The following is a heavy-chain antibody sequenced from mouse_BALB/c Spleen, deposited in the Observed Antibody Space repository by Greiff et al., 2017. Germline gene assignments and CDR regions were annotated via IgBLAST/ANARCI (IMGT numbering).Heavy chain of an antibody. CDR3: ARGGPHFDY. V-gene: IGHV3-6*02. CDR2: ISYDGSN. J-gene: IGHJ2*01. CDR1: GYSITSGYY. D-gene: IGHD3-1*01. Sequence: EVQLQQSGPGLVKPSQSLSLTCSVTGYSITSGYYWNWIRQFPGNKLEWMGYISYDGSNNYNPSLKNRISITRDTSKNQFFLKLNSVTTEDTATYYCARGGPHFDYWGQGTTLTVSS.